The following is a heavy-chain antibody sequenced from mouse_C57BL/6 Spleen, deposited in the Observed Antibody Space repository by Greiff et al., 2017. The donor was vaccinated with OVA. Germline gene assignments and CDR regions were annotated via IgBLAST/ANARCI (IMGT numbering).Heavy chain of an antibody. CDR1: GYSITSGYY. CDR2: ISYDGSN. J-gene: IGHJ2*01. D-gene: IGHD1-1*01. CDR3: ARVYYGSPLFDY. V-gene: IGHV3-6*01. Sequence: VQLQQSGPGLVKPSQSLSLTCSVTGYSITSGYYWNWIRQFPGNKLEWMGYISYDGSNNYNPSLKNRISITRDTSKNQFFLKLNSVTTEDTATYYCARVYYGSPLFDYWGQGTTLTVSS.